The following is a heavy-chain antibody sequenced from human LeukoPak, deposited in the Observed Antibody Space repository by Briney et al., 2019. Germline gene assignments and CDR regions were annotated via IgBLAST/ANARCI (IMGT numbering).Heavy chain of an antibody. V-gene: IGHV4-30-2*01. D-gene: IGHD3-3*01. J-gene: IGHJ5*02. CDR3: ARGPYDFWSGYATGPWFDP. CDR2: IYHSGST. CDR1: GFTFSSYA. Sequence: LRLSCAASGFTFSSYAMSWVRQAPGKGLEWIGYIYHSGSTYYNPSLKSRVTISVDRSKNQFSLKLSSVTAADTAVYYCARGPYDFWSGYATGPWFDPWGQGTLVTVSS.